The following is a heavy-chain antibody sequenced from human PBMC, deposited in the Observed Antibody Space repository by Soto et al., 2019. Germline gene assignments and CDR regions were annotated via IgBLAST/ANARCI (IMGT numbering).Heavy chain of an antibody. J-gene: IGHJ4*02. V-gene: IGHV3-30-3*01. D-gene: IGHD3-22*01. Sequence: PGGSLRLSCAASGFTFSSYAMHWVRQAPGKGLEWVAVISYDGSNKYYADSVKGRFTISRDNSKNTLYLQMNSLRAEDTAVYYCARDRRYYYDNSGPLYYWGQGTLVTVSS. CDR2: ISYDGSNK. CDR1: GFTFSSYA. CDR3: ARDRRYYYDNSGPLYY.